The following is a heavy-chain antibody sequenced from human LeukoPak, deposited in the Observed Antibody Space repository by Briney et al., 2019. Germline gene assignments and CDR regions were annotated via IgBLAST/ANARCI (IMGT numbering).Heavy chain of an antibody. Sequence: PSETLSLTCAVYGGSFSGYYWSWIRQPPGKGLEWIGEINHGGSTSYNPSLKSRVTISVDTSKNQFSLKLSSVTAADTAVYYCARSLVGAAFLGYWGQGTLVTVSS. J-gene: IGHJ4*02. CDR3: ARSLVGAAFLGY. CDR2: INHGGST. CDR1: GGSFSGYY. V-gene: IGHV4-34*01. D-gene: IGHD1-26*01.